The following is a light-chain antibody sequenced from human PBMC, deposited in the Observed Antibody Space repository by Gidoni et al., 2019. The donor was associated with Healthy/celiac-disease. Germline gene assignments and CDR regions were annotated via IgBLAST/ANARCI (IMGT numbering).Light chain of an antibody. CDR3: LQDYNYPST. V-gene: IGKV1-6*01. CDR1: QGIRND. Sequence: AIQMTQSPSSLSASVGDRVTITFRASQGIRNDLGWYQQNPVKAPKLLIYAASSLQSGVPSRFSGSGSGTDFTLTISSLQPEDFATYYCLQDYNYPSTFGQGTKLEIQ. CDR2: AAS. J-gene: IGKJ2*01.